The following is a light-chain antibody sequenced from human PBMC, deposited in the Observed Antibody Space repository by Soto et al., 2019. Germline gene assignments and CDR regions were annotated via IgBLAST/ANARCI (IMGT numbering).Light chain of an antibody. CDR1: QSISGY. Sequence: DIQMTQSPSSLSASVGDRVTITCRTSQSISGYLNWYRHKPGKAPTLLIYAASTLQSGVQSRFSGSGSGTDFTLTISNLQPEDFATYYCQQSYSTLPITFGQGTRLEIK. CDR3: QQSYSTLPIT. CDR2: AAS. V-gene: IGKV1-39*01. J-gene: IGKJ5*01.